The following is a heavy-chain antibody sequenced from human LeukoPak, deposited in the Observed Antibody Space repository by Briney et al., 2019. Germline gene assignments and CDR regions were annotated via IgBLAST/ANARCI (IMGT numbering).Heavy chain of an antibody. Sequence: PSETLSLTCTVSGGSISSYYWSWIRQPPGEGLEWIGYIYYSGSTNYNPSLKSRVTISVDTSKNQFSLKLSSVTAADTAVYYCARVPYSSSWAYYYYMDVWGKGTTVTVSS. J-gene: IGHJ6*03. CDR3: ARVPYSSSWAYYYYMDV. V-gene: IGHV4-59*01. D-gene: IGHD6-13*01. CDR1: GGSISSYY. CDR2: IYYSGST.